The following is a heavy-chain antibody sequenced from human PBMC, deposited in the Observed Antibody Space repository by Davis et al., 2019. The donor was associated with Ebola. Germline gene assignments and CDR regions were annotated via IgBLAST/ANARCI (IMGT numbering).Heavy chain of an antibody. CDR1: GGSISTYY. V-gene: IGHV4-59*01. CDR2: IYYRGST. J-gene: IGHJ4*02. Sequence: SETLSLTCTVSGGSISTYYWSWLRQPPGKGLEWIGYIYYRGSTHYNPSLESRVTISIDTSKNQFSLELSSVTAADTAVYYCARHGLGVYPFDHWGQGTLVTVSS. D-gene: IGHD3-10*01. CDR3: ARHGLGVYPFDH.